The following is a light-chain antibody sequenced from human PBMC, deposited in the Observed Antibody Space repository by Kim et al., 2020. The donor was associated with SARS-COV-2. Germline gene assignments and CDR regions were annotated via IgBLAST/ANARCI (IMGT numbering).Light chain of an antibody. CDR2: DNN. Sequence: GHQVTISCSGSSSSIGNNYVSWYQQLPGTAPKLLIYDNNERPSGIPDRFSGSKSGTSATLGITGLQTGDEADYYCGSWDSSLSAGVFGGGTQLTVL. V-gene: IGLV1-51*01. CDR3: GSWDSSLSAGV. CDR1: SSSIGNNY. J-gene: IGLJ3*02.